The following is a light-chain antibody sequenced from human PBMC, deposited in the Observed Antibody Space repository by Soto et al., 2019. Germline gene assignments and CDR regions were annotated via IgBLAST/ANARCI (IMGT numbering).Light chain of an antibody. J-gene: IGKJ1*01. V-gene: IGKV3-20*01. Sequence: EIVLTQSPGTLSLSPGERATLSCRASQSVSTNQLAWYQQKPGQAPRLLIYGASSRATGIADRFSGSGSGTDFTLTISRLEPEDFAVYYCQQYGSSPPWTFGQGTKVDIK. CDR2: GAS. CDR3: QQYGSSPPWT. CDR1: QSVSTNQ.